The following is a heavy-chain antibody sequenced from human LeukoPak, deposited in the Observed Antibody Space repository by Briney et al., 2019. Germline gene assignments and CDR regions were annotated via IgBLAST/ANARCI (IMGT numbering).Heavy chain of an antibody. Sequence: PGGSLRLSCAASGFTVSSNYMSWVRQAPGKGLEWVSVIYSGGSTYYADSVKGRLTISRDNSKNTLYLQMNSLRAEDTAVYYCAAEGYYYYGMDVWGQGTTVTVSS. CDR2: IYSGGST. CDR3: AAEGYYYYGMDV. V-gene: IGHV3-66*01. J-gene: IGHJ6*02. CDR1: GFTVSSNY.